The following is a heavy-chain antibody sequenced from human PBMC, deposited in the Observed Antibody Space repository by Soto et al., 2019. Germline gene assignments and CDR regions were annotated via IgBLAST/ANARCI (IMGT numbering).Heavy chain of an antibody. D-gene: IGHD1-7*01. J-gene: IGHJ6*02. CDR2: IKQDGSEK. CDR1: GFNFSSYV. Sequence: GGSLRLSCAASGFNFSSYVRTWVRPAPGKGLAWVANIKQDGSEKYYVDSVKGRFTISRDNAKNSLYLQMNSLRAEDTAVYYCARAGNYGPIYYYYYYGMDVWGQGTTVTVSS. CDR3: ARAGNYGPIYYYYYYGMDV. V-gene: IGHV3-7*01.